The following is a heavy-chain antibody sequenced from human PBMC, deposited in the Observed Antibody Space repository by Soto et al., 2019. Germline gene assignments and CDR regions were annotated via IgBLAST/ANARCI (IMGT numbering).Heavy chain of an antibody. CDR2: IYYSGST. Sequence: QVQLQESGPGLVKPSQTLSLTCTVSGGSISSGGYYWSWIRQHPGKGLEWIGYIYYSGSTYYNPSLKSRVTISVDTSKNQFSLKLSSVTAADMAVYYCARVKKYWNSSGNWFDPWGQGTLVTVSS. CDR1: GGSISSGGYY. V-gene: IGHV4-31*03. J-gene: IGHJ5*02. CDR3: ARVKKYWNSSGNWFDP. D-gene: IGHD3-22*01.